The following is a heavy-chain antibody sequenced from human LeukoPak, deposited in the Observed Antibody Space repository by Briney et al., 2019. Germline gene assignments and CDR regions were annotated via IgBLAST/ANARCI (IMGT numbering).Heavy chain of an antibody. J-gene: IGHJ3*02. D-gene: IGHD3-22*01. CDR2: IYTSGST. CDR3: ARASHYYDSDAFDI. V-gene: IGHV4-61*02. Sequence: SETLSLTCTVSGGSISSGSYYWSWIRQPAGKGLEWIGRIYTSGSTNYSPSLKSRVTISVDTSKNQFSLKLSSVTAADTAVYYCARASHYYDSDAFDIWGQGTMVTVSS. CDR1: GGSISSGSYY.